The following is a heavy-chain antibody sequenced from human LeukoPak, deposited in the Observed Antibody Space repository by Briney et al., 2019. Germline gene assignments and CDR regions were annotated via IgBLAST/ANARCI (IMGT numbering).Heavy chain of an antibody. CDR1: GYTFTSYA. V-gene: IGHV1-18*01. J-gene: IGHJ4*02. D-gene: IGHD2-21*02. CDR3: ARGGSRVVTYGNFDY. Sequence: ASVTVSCTPSGYTFTSYALSWVRQAPGQGLEWMGWISTYSGNTNYAQKLQGRITMTIETSTSTAYMELRSLRSDDTAVYYCARGGSRVVTYGNFDYWGREPWSPSPQ. CDR2: ISTYSGNT.